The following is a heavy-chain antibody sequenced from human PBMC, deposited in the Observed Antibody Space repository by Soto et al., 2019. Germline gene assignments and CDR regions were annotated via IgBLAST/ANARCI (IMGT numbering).Heavy chain of an antibody. CDR3: ARTLYDILTGDIVGWFDP. CDR1: GGSISSGGYY. V-gene: IGHV4-31*03. CDR2: IYYSGST. D-gene: IGHD3-9*01. Sequence: QVQLQESGPGLVKPSQTLSLTCTVSGGSISSGGYYWSWIRQHPGKGLEWIGYIYYSGSTYYNPSLRCRVTISVDTSKNQFSLKLSSVTAADTAVYYCARTLYDILTGDIVGWFDPWGQGTLVTVSS. J-gene: IGHJ5*02.